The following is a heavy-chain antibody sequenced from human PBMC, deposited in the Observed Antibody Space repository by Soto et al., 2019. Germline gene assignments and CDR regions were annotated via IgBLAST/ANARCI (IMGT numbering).Heavy chain of an antibody. CDR1: GFTFSSYL. V-gene: IGHV3-74*01. CDR3: ARGSGSYYFDY. Sequence: GGSLRLSCAASGFTFSSYLMHWVRQAPGKGLVWVSRINSDGSSTSYADSVKGRFTISRDNAKNTLYLQMNSLRAEDTAVYYCARGSGSYYFDYWGQGTLVTVSS. CDR2: INSDGSST. D-gene: IGHD3-10*01. J-gene: IGHJ4*02.